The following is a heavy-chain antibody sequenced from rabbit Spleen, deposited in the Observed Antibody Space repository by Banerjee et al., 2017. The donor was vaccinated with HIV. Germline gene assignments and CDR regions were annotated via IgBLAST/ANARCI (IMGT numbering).Heavy chain of an antibody. J-gene: IGHJ4*01. V-gene: IGHV1S47*01. D-gene: IGHD2-1*01. CDR2: IYAGDGST. Sequence: QEQLEESGGDLVKPGASLTLTCTASGFTFSRYWMTWVRQAPGKGLEWIGCIYAGDGSTYYANWAKGRFTISRSTSLNTVTLQMTSLTVADTATYFCARDLADVIGWNLNLWGPGTLVTVS. CDR1: GFTFSRYW. CDR3: ARDLADVIGWNLNL.